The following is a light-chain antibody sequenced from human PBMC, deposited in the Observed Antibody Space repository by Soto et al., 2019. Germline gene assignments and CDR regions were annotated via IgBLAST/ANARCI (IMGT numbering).Light chain of an antibody. CDR2: DVS. V-gene: IGLV2-14*01. CDR1: SGDVGGYNY. Sequence: QSVLTQPASVSGSLGQSITISCTGTSGDVGGYNYVSWYQQHPGKAPKLMIYDVSNRPSGVSNRFSGSKSGNTASLTISGLQAEDEADYYCSSYTSSSTVVFGGGTKLTVL. J-gene: IGLJ2*01. CDR3: SSYTSSSTVV.